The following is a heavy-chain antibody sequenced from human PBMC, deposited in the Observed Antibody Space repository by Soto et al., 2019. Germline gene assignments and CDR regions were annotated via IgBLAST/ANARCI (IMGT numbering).Heavy chain of an antibody. D-gene: IGHD6-19*01. CDR1: GFTFSSSA. V-gene: IGHV1-58*01. J-gene: IGHJ5*02. CDR2: IVLGNGNT. Sequence: ASVKVSCKASGFTFSSSAVRWVRQARGQRLEWIGWIVLGNGNTNYAQKLQERVTITRDMSTSTAYMELRSLTSEDTAVYYCATRIGNIGWYWLDTWGQGTLVTVSS. CDR3: ATRIGNIGWYWLDT.